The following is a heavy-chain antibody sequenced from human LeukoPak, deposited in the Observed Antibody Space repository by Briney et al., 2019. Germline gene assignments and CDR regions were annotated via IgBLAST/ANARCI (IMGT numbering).Heavy chain of an antibody. V-gene: IGHV4-59*01. CDR1: GGSISNYH. J-gene: IGHJ4*02. CDR3: ARGRSSWGDYFDY. CDR2: IYYSGST. D-gene: IGHD6-13*01. Sequence: SLSLTCTVSGGSISNYHWGWIRQPPGKGLEWIGYIYYSGSTNDNPSLKSRVTISVDTSKNQFSLKLRSVTAADTAVYYCARGRSSWGDYFDYWGQGTLVTVSS.